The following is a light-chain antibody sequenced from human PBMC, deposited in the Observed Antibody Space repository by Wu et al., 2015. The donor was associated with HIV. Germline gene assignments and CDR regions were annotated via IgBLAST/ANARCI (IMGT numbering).Light chain of an antibody. Sequence: SCRASQSVSTHLAWYQQKPGQAPRLLIYGASTRATGVPARFSGVGLGQSSLSQSSNMKSEDSAVYYCQQYNDWPPLTFGGGTKVELK. CDR1: QSVSTH. CDR2: GAS. J-gene: IGKJ4*01. CDR3: QQYNDWPPLT. V-gene: IGKV3-15*01.